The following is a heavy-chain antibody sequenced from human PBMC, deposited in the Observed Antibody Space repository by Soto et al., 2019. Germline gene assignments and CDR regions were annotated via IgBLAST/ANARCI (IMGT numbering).Heavy chain of an antibody. Sequence: GGSLRLSCAASGFTFDDYTMHWDRQAPGKGLEWVSLISWDGGSTYYADSVKGRFTISRDNSKNSLYLQMNSLRTEDTALYYCAKETFGYSRSLDYWGQGTLVTVSS. CDR2: ISWDGGST. V-gene: IGHV3-43*01. CDR1: GFTFDDYT. CDR3: AKETFGYSRSLDY. D-gene: IGHD6-13*01. J-gene: IGHJ4*02.